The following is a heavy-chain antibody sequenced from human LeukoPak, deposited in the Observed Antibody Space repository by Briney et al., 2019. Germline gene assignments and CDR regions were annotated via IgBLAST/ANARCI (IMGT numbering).Heavy chain of an antibody. CDR1: GSTFSSYG. V-gene: IGHV3-30*02. CDR3: AKQYDILTGYRGIFDY. CDR2: IRYDGSKK. D-gene: IGHD3-9*01. J-gene: IGHJ4*02. Sequence: PGGSLRLSCAASGSTFSSYGMNWVRQAPGKGLEWVAFIRYDGSKKYSADSVKGRFTISRDNSKNTLYLQMNSLRAEDTAVYYCAKQYDILTGYRGIFDYWGQGTLVTVSS.